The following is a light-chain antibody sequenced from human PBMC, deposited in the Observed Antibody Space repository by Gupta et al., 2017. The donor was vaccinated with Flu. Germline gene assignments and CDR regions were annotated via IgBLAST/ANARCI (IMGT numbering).Light chain of an antibody. CDR2: LRS. J-gene: IGKJ5*01. Sequence: VIPGEPASLSFRSSLSLLHSDGLKSLDWYLEKPGQSPQLLMCLRSKRASGVPDRFSGSGSGTDFTLEISRVEGEDVGIYYCMQAVQNPNTFGQGSRLVIK. V-gene: IGKV2-28*01. CDR3: MQAVQNPNT. CDR1: LSLLHSDGLKS.